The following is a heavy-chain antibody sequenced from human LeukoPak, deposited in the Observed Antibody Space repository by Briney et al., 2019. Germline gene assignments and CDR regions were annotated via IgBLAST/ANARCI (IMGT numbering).Heavy chain of an antibody. J-gene: IGHJ4*02. CDR3: ARDSPANYDSSGYGDY. Sequence: GASVKVSCKASGGTFSSYAISWVRQAPGQGLEWMGRIIPILGIANYAQKFRGRVTITADKSTSTAYMELSSLRSEDTAVYYCARDSPANYDSSGYGDYWGQGTLVTVSS. CDR2: IIPILGIA. CDR1: GGTFSSYA. D-gene: IGHD3-22*01. V-gene: IGHV1-69*04.